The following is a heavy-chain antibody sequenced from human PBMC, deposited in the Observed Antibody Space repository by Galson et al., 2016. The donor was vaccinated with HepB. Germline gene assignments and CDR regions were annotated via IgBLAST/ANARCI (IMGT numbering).Heavy chain of an antibody. D-gene: IGHD6-25*01. V-gene: IGHV3-7*03. Sequence: SLRLSCAASGFTFGSYWMTWVRQAPGKGLEWVANIRQDGSEKYYVDSVKGRFTISRDNARNSLYLQMNSLRAEDTAVYYCAREADTWGQGTLVTVSS. CDR3: AREADT. J-gene: IGHJ4*02. CDR1: GFTFGSYW. CDR2: IRQDGSEK.